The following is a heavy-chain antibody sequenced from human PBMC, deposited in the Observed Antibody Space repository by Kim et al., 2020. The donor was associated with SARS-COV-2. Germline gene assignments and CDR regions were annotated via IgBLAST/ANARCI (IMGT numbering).Heavy chain of an antibody. CDR3: ARAQSGTLEP. J-gene: IGHJ5*02. CDR2: NT. D-gene: IGHD1-7*01. Sequence: NTKYSQTFRGRVTITRDTSAGTAYMELSSLRSEDTAVYYCARAQSGTLEPWGQGTLVTVSS. V-gene: IGHV1-3*01.